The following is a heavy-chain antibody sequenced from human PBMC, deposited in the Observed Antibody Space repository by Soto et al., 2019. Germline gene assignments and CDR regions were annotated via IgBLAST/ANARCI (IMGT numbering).Heavy chain of an antibody. CDR1: GGTFSSYT. CDR3: ASGEAMRRYYYDSGGYYYPLIG. Sequence: SVKVSCKASGGTFSSYTISWVRQAPGQGLEWKGRIIPILGIANYAQKYQGRVTITADKSTSTAYMELSSLRSEDKAVYYCASGEAMRRYYYDSGGYYYPLIGWGQGTLVTVSS. V-gene: IGHV1-69*02. D-gene: IGHD3-22*01. J-gene: IGHJ4*02. CDR2: IIPILGIA.